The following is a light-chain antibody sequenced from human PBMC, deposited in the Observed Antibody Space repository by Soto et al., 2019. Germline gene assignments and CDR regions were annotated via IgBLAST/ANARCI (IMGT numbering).Light chain of an antibody. Sequence: DIVMTQSPDSLAVSHGERATINCKSSQRVLYSSTNKTYLAWYQQKPGQPPKLLIYWASTRASGVPVRLSGSGSGRNITVTYSSLQAVDGSVECCQLYYSIPLLFGQMTKVEIK. J-gene: IGKJ1*01. CDR3: QLYYSIPLL. CDR2: WAS. CDR1: QRVLYSSTNKTY. V-gene: IGKV4-1*01.